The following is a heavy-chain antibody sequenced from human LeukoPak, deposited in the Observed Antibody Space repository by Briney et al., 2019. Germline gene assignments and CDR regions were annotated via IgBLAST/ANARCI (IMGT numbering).Heavy chain of an antibody. CDR1: GFTFDDYA. Sequence: GGSLRLSCAASGFTFDDYAMSWVRQAPGKGLEWVSGVNWNGDRTGYADSVKGRFTISRDNAKNTLYLQMNSLRAEDTAVYYCARDLGQYYDTSDNWFDPWGQGTLVTVSS. D-gene: IGHD3-22*01. J-gene: IGHJ5*02. V-gene: IGHV3-20*04. CDR3: ARDLGQYYDTSDNWFDP. CDR2: VNWNGDRT.